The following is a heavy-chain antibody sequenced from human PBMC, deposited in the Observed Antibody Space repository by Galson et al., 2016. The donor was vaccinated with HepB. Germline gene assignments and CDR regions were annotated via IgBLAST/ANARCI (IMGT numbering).Heavy chain of an antibody. V-gene: IGHV6-1*01. D-gene: IGHD3-10*01. CDR2: TYYRSKWYN. J-gene: IGHJ3*02. CDR1: GDSVSSNGAA. Sequence: CAISGDSVSSNGAAWNWIRQSPSRGLEWLGRTYYRSKWYNKYAVPVQGRITINPDTSKNQFSLQLNSVTPEDTAVYYCARDRGTWDGSGELIDIWGQGTMVTVSS. CDR3: ARDRGTWDGSGELIDI.